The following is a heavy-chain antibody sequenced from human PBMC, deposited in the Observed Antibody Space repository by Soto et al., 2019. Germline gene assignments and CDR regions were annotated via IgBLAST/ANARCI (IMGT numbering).Heavy chain of an antibody. CDR3: ARDVDVRGGGGFDP. V-gene: IGHV4-59*01. Sequence: SETLSLTCTVSGGSISSYYWSWIRQPPGKGLEWIGYIYYSGSTNYNPSLKSRVTISVDTSKNQFSLKLSFVPAGDTAVYYCARDVDVRGGGGFDPWGQGTLVTVSS. CDR1: GGSISSYY. CDR2: IYYSGST. D-gene: IGHD3-10*01. J-gene: IGHJ5*02.